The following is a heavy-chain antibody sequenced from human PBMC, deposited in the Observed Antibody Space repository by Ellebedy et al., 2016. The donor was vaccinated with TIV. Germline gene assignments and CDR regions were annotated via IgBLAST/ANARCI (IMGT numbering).Heavy chain of an antibody. CDR1: AGSISNYY. J-gene: IGHJ4*02. CDR3: AGHDRDYGDYGPPVPVGY. D-gene: IGHD4-17*01. V-gene: IGHV4-59*08. Sequence: MPSETLSLTCTVSAGSISNYYWSWIRQPPGKGLEWIGYIYYSGSTNYNPSLKSRVTMSVDSSRNQFSLKLSSVTAADTAIYYCAGHDRDYGDYGPPVPVGYWGQGTLVTVSS. CDR2: IYYSGST.